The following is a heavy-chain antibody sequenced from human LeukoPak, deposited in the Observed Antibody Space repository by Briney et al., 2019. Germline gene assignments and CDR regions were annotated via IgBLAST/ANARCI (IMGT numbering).Heavy chain of an antibody. CDR2: ISYDGSNK. CDR1: GFTFSSCA. J-gene: IGHJ4*02. Sequence: GRSLRLSCAASGFTFSSCAMHWVRQAPGKGLEWVAVISYDGSNKYYADSVKGRFTISRDNSKNTLYLQMNSLRAEDTAVYYCAREDTAMGIDYWGQGTLVTVSS. D-gene: IGHD5-18*01. V-gene: IGHV3-30-3*01. CDR3: AREDTAMGIDY.